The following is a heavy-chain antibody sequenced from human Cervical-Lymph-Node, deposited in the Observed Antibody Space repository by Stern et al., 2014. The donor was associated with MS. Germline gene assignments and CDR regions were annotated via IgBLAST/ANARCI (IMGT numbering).Heavy chain of an antibody. D-gene: IGHD3-16*01. CDR1: GFTFTSSA. J-gene: IGHJ4*02. Sequence: QLVESGPEVKKPGTSVKVSCKASGFTFTSSAVQWVRQARGQRLEWIGWIVVGRGNTNYAQKVQERVTITRDMSTSTAYMELSSLRSEDTAVYYCAADRGSGTLDYWGQGTLVTVSS. CDR3: AADRGSGTLDY. CDR2: IVVGRGNT. V-gene: IGHV1-58*01.